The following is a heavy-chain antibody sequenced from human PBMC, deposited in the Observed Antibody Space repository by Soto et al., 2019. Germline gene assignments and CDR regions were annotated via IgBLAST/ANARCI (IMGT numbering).Heavy chain of an antibody. V-gene: IGHV1-69*13. D-gene: IGHD2-2*01. CDR2: IIPIFGTA. CDR3: ARHVPAAGYYYGMDV. CDR1: GGTFSSYS. Sequence: SVKVSCKASGGTFSSYSISWVRQAPGQGLEWMGGIIPIFGTANYAQKFQGRVTITADESTSTAYMELSSLRSEDTAVYYCARHVPAAGYYYGMDVWGQGTTVTVSS. J-gene: IGHJ6*02.